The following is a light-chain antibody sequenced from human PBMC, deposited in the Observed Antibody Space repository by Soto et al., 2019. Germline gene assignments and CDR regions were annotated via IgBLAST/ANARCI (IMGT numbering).Light chain of an antibody. Sequence: IQMTQSPSSLSASVGDRVTITCRASQSISSWLAWYQQKPGKAPKLLIYKASGLESGVPSRFSGSGSGTDFTLTISRLEPEDFAVYYCHHFGDSPITFGQGTRLEIK. CDR3: HHFGDSPIT. CDR1: QSISSW. V-gene: IGKV1-5*03. CDR2: KAS. J-gene: IGKJ5*01.